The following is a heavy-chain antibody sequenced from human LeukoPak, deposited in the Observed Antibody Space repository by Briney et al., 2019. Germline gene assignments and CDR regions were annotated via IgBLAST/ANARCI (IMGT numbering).Heavy chain of an antibody. CDR3: ARGWIRIDIVAVPAQNDAFDI. V-gene: IGHV1-2*02. Sequence: ASVKVSCKASGYTFTGYYMHWVRQAPGQGLEWMGWINPNSGGTNYAQKFQGRVTMTRDTSISTAYMELSRLRSDDTAVYYCARGWIRIDIVAVPAQNDAFDIWGQGTMVTVSS. CDR2: INPNSGGT. J-gene: IGHJ3*02. D-gene: IGHD2-2*01. CDR1: GYTFTGYY.